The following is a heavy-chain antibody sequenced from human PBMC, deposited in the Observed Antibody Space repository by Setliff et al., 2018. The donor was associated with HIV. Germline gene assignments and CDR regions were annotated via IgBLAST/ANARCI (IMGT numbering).Heavy chain of an antibody. V-gene: IGHV3-33*01. CDR3: ARAPGITVTGRYFQH. CDR2: ILYDVSSK. D-gene: IGHD6-19*01. CDR1: GFTFSSCG. J-gene: IGHJ1*01. Sequence: GESLKISCVASGFTFSSCGMHWVRQAPGKGLEWVALILYDVSSKYYTDSVKDRFTISRDNSKNTLYLQMNSLRAEDTAVYYCARAPGITVTGRYFQHWGQGTLVTVSS.